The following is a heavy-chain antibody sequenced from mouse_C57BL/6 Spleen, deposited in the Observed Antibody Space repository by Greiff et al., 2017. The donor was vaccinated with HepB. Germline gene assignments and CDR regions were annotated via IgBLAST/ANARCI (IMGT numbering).Heavy chain of an antibody. Sequence: EVKLVESEGGLVQPGSSMKLSCTASGFTFSDYYMAWVRQVPEKGLEWVANINYDGSSTYYLDSLKSRFIISRDNAKNILYLQMSSLKSEDTATYYCARGVYGHYFDYWGQGTTLTVSS. V-gene: IGHV5-16*01. J-gene: IGHJ2*01. CDR3: ARGVYGHYFDY. D-gene: IGHD2-10*02. CDR2: INYDGSST. CDR1: GFTFSDYY.